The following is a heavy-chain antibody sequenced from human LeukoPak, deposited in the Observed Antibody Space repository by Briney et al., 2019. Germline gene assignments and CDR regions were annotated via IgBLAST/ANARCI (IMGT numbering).Heavy chain of an antibody. D-gene: IGHD3-10*01. Sequence: PGGSLRLSCAASGCTFSNAWMSWVRQAPGKGLEWVGRIKSKTDGGTTDYAAPVKGRFTISSNDSKNTLYLQLKSLKPEDTAVYYCTTDQGFHYWGQGTLVTVSS. CDR1: GCTFSNAW. V-gene: IGHV3-15*01. CDR2: IKSKTDGGTT. J-gene: IGHJ4*02. CDR3: TTDQGFHY.